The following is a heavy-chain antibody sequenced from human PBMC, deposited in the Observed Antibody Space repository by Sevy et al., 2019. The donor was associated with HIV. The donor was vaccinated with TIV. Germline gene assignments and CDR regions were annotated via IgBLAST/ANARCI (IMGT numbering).Heavy chain of an antibody. CDR3: ATAPITFGGVIVTPHYFDY. Sequence: ASVKVSCKVSGYTLTELSMHWVRQAPGKGLEWMGGFDPEDGETIYAQKFQGRVTMTEDTSTDTAYMELGSLRSEDTAVYYCATAPITFGGVIVTPHYFDYWGQGTLVTVSS. CDR2: FDPEDGET. J-gene: IGHJ4*02. CDR1: GYTLTELS. D-gene: IGHD3-16*02. V-gene: IGHV1-24*01.